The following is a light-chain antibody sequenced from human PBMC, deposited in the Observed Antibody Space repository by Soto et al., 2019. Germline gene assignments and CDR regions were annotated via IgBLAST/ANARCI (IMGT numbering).Light chain of an antibody. CDR3: KRYNSPPLT. CDR2: AAS. Sequence: DIQMTQSPSSLSASVGDRVTITCRASQGISNYLDWYPQKPGKVPKLLIYAASTLQSGVPSRFSGSVSGTDFTLTISRQQPEEGATNAGKRYNSPPLTFGGGTKVEIK. CDR1: QGISNY. J-gene: IGKJ4*01. V-gene: IGKV1-27*01.